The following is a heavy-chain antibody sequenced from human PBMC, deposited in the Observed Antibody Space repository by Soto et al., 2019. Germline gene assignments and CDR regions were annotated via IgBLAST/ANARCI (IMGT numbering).Heavy chain of an antibody. J-gene: IGHJ4*02. CDR3: ARGGFKEAAALDF. Sequence: PGGSLRLSCAASGFTFRSYGMHWVRQAPGKGLEWVALIWYDGTNKYYADSVKGRFTLSRDNSKSTLYLQMNSLRAEDTAVYHCARGGFKEAAALDFWGQGTLVTVSS. CDR1: GFTFRSYG. CDR2: IWYDGTNK. D-gene: IGHD2-2*01. V-gene: IGHV3-33*01.